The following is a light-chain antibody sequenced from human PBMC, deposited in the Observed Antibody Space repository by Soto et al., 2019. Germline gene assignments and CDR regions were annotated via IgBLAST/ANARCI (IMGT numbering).Light chain of an antibody. V-gene: IGLV1-44*01. Sequence: QSVLTQPPSASGTPGQRVTFSCSGSSSNVGGNSVNWYQHLPGAAPKLLIYSHSQRPSGVPDRFSGSKSGTSASLAISGLQSDDEADYYCAAWDDSLNGYVFGTGTKATVL. CDR2: SHS. CDR1: SSNVGGNS. J-gene: IGLJ1*01. CDR3: AAWDDSLNGYV.